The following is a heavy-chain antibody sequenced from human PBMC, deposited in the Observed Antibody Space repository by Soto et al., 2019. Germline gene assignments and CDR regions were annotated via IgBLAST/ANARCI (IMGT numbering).Heavy chain of an antibody. CDR2: ILSSSGVI. D-gene: IGHD2-2*01. J-gene: IGHJ6*03. V-gene: IGHV3-48*01. CDR1: GFTFGSYS. CDR3: AGDLRAPPVATAMPYYMDV. Sequence: EVQLVESGGGLVQPGGCLRLSCAASGFTFGSYSMNWVRQAPGKGLEWVSFILSSSGVIYYAVSVNGRFTISRDNAKNSLYLQMNSLRAEDTAVYYCAGDLRAPPVATAMPYYMDVWGKGTTVTVSS.